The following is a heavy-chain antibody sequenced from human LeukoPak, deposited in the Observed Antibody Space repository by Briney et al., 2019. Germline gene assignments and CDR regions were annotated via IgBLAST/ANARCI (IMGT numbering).Heavy chain of an antibody. CDR1: GYSFTSYW. J-gene: IGHJ4*02. CDR2: IYPGDSDT. CDR3: ATRSNSGYEFFDY. D-gene: IGHD5-12*01. Sequence: GESLKISCKGSGYSFTSYWIGWLRQMPGKGLEWMGIIYPGDSDTRYSPSFQGQVTISADKSISTAYLQWSSLKASDTAMYYCATRSNSGYEFFDYWGQGTLVTVSS. V-gene: IGHV5-51*01.